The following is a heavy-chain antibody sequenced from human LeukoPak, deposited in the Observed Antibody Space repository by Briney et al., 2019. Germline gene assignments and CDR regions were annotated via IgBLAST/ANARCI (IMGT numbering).Heavy chain of an antibody. CDR3: ARESNSGYYLSY. V-gene: IGHV3-66*01. CDR1: GFTVSTNY. J-gene: IGHJ4*02. CDR2: IYSGGRT. D-gene: IGHD3-22*01. Sequence: GGSLRLSCAASGFTVSTNYMSWVSQAPGKGLEWVSVIYSGGRTYYADSVKGRFTISRDNSKDTLYLQMNSLRAEDTAVYYCARESNSGYYLSYWGQGTLVTVSS.